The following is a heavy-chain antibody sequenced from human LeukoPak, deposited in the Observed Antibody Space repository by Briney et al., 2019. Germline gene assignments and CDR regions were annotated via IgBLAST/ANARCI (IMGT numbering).Heavy chain of an antibody. J-gene: IGHJ4*02. V-gene: IGHV3-21*01. CDR2: ISSSSNYI. Sequence: PGGSLRLPCAASGFTFSSYSMNWVRQAPGKGLEWVSSISSSSNYIHYTDSVKGRFTISRDNAKNSLYLQMNSLRAEDTAVYYCAKSSNSGWYYFDYWGQGTLVTVSS. CDR3: AKSSNSGWYYFDY. D-gene: IGHD6-19*01. CDR1: GFTFSSYS.